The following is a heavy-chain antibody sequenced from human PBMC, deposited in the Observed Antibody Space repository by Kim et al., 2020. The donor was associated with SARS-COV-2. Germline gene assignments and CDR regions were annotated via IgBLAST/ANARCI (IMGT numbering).Heavy chain of an antibody. D-gene: IGHD3-10*01. CDR2: IWYDGSNK. CDR3: ARGSFGEKGYYGMDV. J-gene: IGHJ6*02. V-gene: IGHV3-33*01. CDR1: GFTFSSYG. Sequence: GGSLRLSCAASGFTFSSYGMHWVRQAPGKGLEWVAVIWYDGSNKYYADSVKGRFTISRDNSKNTLYLQMNSLRAEDTTVYYCARGSFGEKGYYGMDVWGQGTTVTVSS.